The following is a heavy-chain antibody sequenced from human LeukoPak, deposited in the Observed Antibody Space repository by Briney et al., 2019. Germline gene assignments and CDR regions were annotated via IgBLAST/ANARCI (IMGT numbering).Heavy chain of an antibody. Sequence: SETLSLTCTVSGVSITSFYWSWIRQPPGKGLEWIGYINFSGRTNYNPSLKSRVTVSLDTTKNQVSLKLSSVSAADTAVYYCASTGYCTGGSCYSNYFDHWGQGTLVTVSS. CDR3: ASTGYCTGGSCYSNYFDH. CDR2: INFSGRT. J-gene: IGHJ4*02. D-gene: IGHD2-15*01. CDR1: GVSITSFY. V-gene: IGHV4-59*08.